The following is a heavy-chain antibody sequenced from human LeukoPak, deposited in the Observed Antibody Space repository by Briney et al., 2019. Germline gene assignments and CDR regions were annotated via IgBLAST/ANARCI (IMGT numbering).Heavy chain of an antibody. V-gene: IGHV1-58*02. CDR3: AARTYYDFWSGYYDAFDI. CDR2: IVVGSGNT. D-gene: IGHD3-3*01. CDR1: GFTFTSSA. J-gene: IGHJ3*02. Sequence: ASVKVSCKASGFTFTSSAMQWVRQARGQRLEWIGWIVVGSGNTNYAQKFQERVTITRDMSTSTAYMERSSLRPEDTAVYYCAARTYYDFWSGYYDAFDIWGQGTMVTVSS.